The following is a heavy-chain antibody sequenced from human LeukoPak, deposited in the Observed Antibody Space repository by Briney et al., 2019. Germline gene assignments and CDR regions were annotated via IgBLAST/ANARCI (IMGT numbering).Heavy chain of an antibody. CDR1: GFTFVNYA. Sequence: PGESLRLSCAASGFTFVNYAMSWVRQAPGKGLEWVSSIRGDGDGTYYADSVKGRFTISRDNARNTLYLQMNSLRAEDTAVYYCAKVSGTVVVLDYWGQGTLVTVSS. CDR2: IRGDGDGT. J-gene: IGHJ4*02. D-gene: IGHD3-22*01. CDR3: AKVSGTVVVLDY. V-gene: IGHV3-23*01.